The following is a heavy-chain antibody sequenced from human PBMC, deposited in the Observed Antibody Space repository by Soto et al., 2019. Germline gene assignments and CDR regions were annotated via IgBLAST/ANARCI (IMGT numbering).Heavy chain of an antibody. J-gene: IGHJ6*02. CDR1: GGTFSSYA. CDR3: ARKIERIAAAGTGYYYGMDV. Sequence: QVQLVQSGAEVKKPGSSVKVSCKASGGTFSSYAISWVRQAPGQGLEWMGGIIPIFGTANYAQKFQGRVTITADESTSTAYMELSSLRSEDTAVYYCARKIERIAAAGTGYYYGMDVWGQGTTVTGSS. D-gene: IGHD6-13*01. V-gene: IGHV1-69*01. CDR2: IIPIFGTA.